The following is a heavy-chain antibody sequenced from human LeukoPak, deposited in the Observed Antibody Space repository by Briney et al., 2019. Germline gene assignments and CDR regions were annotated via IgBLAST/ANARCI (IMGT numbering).Heavy chain of an antibody. CDR2: ISYDGSNE. D-gene: IGHD2-15*01. Sequence: PGRSLRLSCAASGFTFSSYAMHWVRQAPGKGLEWVAVISYDGSNEYYADSVKGRFTISRDNSKNTLYLQMNSLRAEDTAVYYCAVLRPDPDIVVVVAAPFDYWGQGTLVTVSS. V-gene: IGHV3-30*04. CDR1: GFTFSSYA. J-gene: IGHJ4*02. CDR3: AVLRPDPDIVVVVAAPFDY.